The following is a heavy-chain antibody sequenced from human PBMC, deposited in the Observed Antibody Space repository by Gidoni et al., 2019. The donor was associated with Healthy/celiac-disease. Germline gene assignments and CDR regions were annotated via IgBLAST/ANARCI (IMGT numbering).Heavy chain of an antibody. CDR1: GGSFSGYY. CDR3: ARLGITMVQGRLGLFYYYYGMDV. Sequence: QVQLQQWGAGLLKPSETLSLTCAVYGGSFSGYYWRWIRQPPGKGLEWIGEINHSGSTNYNPSLKSRVTISVDTSKNQFSLKLSSVTAADTAVYYCARLGITMVQGRLGLFYYYYGMDVWGQGTTVTVSS. V-gene: IGHV4-34*01. D-gene: IGHD3-10*01. CDR2: INHSGST. J-gene: IGHJ6*02.